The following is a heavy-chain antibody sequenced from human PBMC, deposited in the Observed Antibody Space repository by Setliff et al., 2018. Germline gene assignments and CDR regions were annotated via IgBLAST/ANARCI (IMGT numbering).Heavy chain of an antibody. D-gene: IGHD2-8*01. CDR1: GFTFSDYA. CDR2: TSGSAGSI. V-gene: IGHV3-23*01. CDR3: VKGTNVVMVYTGFDH. J-gene: IGHJ4*01. Sequence: PGESLRLSCAASGFTFSDYAMSWVRQAPGKGLEWVSTTSGSAGSIHLADSVKGRFTISRDNSKNTLFLQMSSLRAADTAVYYCVKGTNVVMVYTGFDHWGQGTLVTVSS.